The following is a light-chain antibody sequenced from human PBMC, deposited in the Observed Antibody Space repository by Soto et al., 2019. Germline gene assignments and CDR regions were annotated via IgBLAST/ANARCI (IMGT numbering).Light chain of an antibody. V-gene: IGKV3-15*01. CDR1: QSVSSSY. CDR3: QQYNKWPPWT. J-gene: IGKJ1*01. Sequence: DIVITQYPVSLPVTHGEPASISCRSIQSVSSSYLAWYQQKPGQAPRLLIYGASTRATGIPARFSGSGSGTEFSLTISGLQTEDFAVYYCQQYNKWPPWTFGQGTKVDI. CDR2: GAS.